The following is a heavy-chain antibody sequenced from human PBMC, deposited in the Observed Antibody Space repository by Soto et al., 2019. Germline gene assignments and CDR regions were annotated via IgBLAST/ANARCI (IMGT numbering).Heavy chain of an antibody. D-gene: IGHD2-2*01. CDR1: GWSFSGYY. CDR2: IKHSGST. J-gene: IGHJ4*02. CDR3: ASRSSTSPPSY. V-gene: IGHV4-34*01. Sequence: QVPLQPWGAGLLKPSATLSLPCAVYGWSFSGYYWSWIRQPPGKGLEWIGEIKHSGSTNYNPPRKSRVTISVDTSKNQFSLKLSPVTAADTAVYYCASRSSTSPPSYWGQGTLVTVS.